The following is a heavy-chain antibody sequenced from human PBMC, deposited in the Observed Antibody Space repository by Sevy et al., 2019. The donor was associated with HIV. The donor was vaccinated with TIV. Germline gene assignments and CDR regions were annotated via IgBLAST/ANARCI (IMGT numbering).Heavy chain of an antibody. J-gene: IGHJ6*03. D-gene: IGHD2-2*01. Sequence: ASVKVSCKASGGTFSSYAISWVRQAPGQGLEWMGGIIPIFGTANYAQKFQGRVTITADKSTGTAYMELSSLRSEDTAVYYCAREGLGYCSSTSCHYYMDVWGKGTTVTVSS. CDR3: AREGLGYCSSTSCHYYMDV. CDR2: IIPIFGTA. V-gene: IGHV1-69*06. CDR1: GGTFSSYA.